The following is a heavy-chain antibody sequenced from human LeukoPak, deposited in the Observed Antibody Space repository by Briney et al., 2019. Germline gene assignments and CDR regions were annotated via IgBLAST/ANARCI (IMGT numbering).Heavy chain of an antibody. CDR2: IYNSGIT. V-gene: IGHV4-59*02. J-gene: IGHJ6*03. Sequence: SETLSLTCTVSGGSVSSHFWSWIRQPPGKGLEWIGYIYNSGITNYNPSLKSRFTMSVDTSKNQFSLMLRSVTAADTAVYYCARDHLPAGAPGYYMDVWGKGTTVTVSS. D-gene: IGHD4/OR15-4a*01. CDR1: GGSVSSHF. CDR3: ARDHLPAGAPGYYMDV.